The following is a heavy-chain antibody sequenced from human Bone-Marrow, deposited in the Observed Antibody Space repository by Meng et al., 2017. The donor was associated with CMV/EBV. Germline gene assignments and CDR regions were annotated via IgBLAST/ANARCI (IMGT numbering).Heavy chain of an antibody. J-gene: IGHJ6*02. CDR2: ISSSGSTI. V-gene: IGHV3-48*03. Sequence: GGSLRFSCAASGFTFSSYEMNWVRQAPGKGLEWVSYISSSGSTIYYSDSVKGRFTISRDNAKNSLYLQMNSLRAEDTAVYYCARDGISRGMGIQYYYYYYGMDVWGQGTTVTVSS. D-gene: IGHD3-16*01. CDR3: ARDGISRGMGIQYYYYYYGMDV. CDR1: GFTFSSYE.